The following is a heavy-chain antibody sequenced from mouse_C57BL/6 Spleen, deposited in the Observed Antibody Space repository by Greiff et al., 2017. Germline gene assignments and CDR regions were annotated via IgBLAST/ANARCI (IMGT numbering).Heavy chain of an antibody. D-gene: IGHD2-4*01. CDR1: GYTFTNYN. CDR2: INPNNGGT. J-gene: IGHJ4*01. Sequence: EVQLQQSGPELVKPGASVKIPCKASGYTFTNYNMDWVKQSHGKSLEWIGDINPNNGGTIYNQKFKGKATLTVDKSSSTAYMELRSLTSEDTAVYYCARVGLRRTVMDYWGQGTSVTVSS. CDR3: ARVGLRRTVMDY. V-gene: IGHV1-18*01.